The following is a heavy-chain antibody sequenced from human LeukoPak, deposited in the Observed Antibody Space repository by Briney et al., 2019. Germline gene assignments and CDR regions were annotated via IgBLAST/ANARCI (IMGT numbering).Heavy chain of an antibody. CDR3: ARGSCSSSSCYERLNGLDV. D-gene: IGHD2-2*01. CDR1: GFTFSNYD. CDR2: MDAAGDT. Sequence: GGSLRLSCAASGFTFSNYDMHWVRQAAGKGLEWVSSMDAAGDTYYPGSVKGPFTISRENAKKSFYLQMNSLRAGDTAVYYCARGSCSSSSCYERLNGLDVWGQGTPVIVSS. J-gene: IGHJ6*02. V-gene: IGHV3-13*01.